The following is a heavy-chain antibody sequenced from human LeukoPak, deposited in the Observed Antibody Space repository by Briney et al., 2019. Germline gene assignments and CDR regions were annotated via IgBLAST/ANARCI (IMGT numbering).Heavy chain of an antibody. V-gene: IGHV3-73*01. Sequence: GGSLRLSCAASGFTFSGSAMHWVRQASGKGVEWVGRIRSKANSYATAYAASVKGRFTISRDDSKNTAYLQMNSLKTEDTAVYYCTRHGYSSGWYGGSDYYYYYMDVWGKGTTVTVSS. CDR3: TRHGYSSGWYGGSDYYYYYMDV. J-gene: IGHJ6*03. CDR2: IRSKANSYAT. D-gene: IGHD6-19*01. CDR1: GFTFSGSA.